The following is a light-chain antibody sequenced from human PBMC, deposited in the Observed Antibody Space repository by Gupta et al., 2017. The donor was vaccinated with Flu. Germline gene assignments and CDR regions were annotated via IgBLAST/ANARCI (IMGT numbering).Light chain of an antibody. Sequence: DIQMTQSPSSLSASVGDRVTITCRASQSISSYLNWYQQKPGKAPKLLIYAASSLQSGVLSRFSGSGSGTDFTLTISSLQPEDFATYDCQQSYSTLYSFGQWTKLEIK. V-gene: IGKV1-39*01. CDR2: AAS. CDR3: QQSYSTLYS. CDR1: QSISSY. J-gene: IGKJ2*03.